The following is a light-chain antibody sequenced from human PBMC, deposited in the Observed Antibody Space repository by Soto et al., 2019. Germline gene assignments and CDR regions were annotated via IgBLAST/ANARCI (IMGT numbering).Light chain of an antibody. V-gene: IGKV1-5*03. CDR1: QSISSW. CDR3: QQYNSYYRT. J-gene: IGKJ1*01. Sequence: DIQMTQSPSTLSASVGDRSTITCRASQSISSWLAWYQQKPGKAPKLLIYKASSLESGVPSRFSGSGSGTEFPLTISSLQPDDFATYNCQQYNSYYRTFGQGTKV. CDR2: KAS.